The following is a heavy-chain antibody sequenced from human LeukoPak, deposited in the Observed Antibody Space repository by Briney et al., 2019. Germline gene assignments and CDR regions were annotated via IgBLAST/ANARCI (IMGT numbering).Heavy chain of an antibody. D-gene: IGHD2-2*03. CDR3: ARHGSTDYFDY. J-gene: IGHJ4*02. CDR1: GGSISSSSYY. CDR2: IYYSGST. Sequence: PSETLSLTCTVSGGSISSSSYYWGWIRQPPGKGLEWIGTIYYSGSTYYSSSLKSRVTISVDTSKNQLSLRLSSVTAADTAVYYCARHGSTDYFDYWGQGTLVTVSS. V-gene: IGHV4-39*01.